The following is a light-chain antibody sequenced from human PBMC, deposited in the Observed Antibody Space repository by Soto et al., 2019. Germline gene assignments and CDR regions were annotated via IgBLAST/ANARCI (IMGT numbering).Light chain of an antibody. J-gene: IGKJ1*01. CDR1: QSLLHSNGYNY. CDR3: LQPLQSWT. V-gene: IGKV2-28*01. Sequence: IGITGSALPPPVGPGGAAATSCSASQSLLHSNGYNYLDWYLQKPGQSPQLLIYLGSNRASGVPDRFSGSGSGTDFTLNISRVEAEDVGVYYCLQPLQSWTFGQGTKGDIK. CDR2: LGS.